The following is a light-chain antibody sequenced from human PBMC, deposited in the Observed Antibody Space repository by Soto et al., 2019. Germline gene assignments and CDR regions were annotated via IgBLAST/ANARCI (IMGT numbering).Light chain of an antibody. V-gene: IGLV2-14*01. Sequence: QSALTQPASVSGSPGQSITISCTGTSSDVGGYNYVSWYQQHPGKAPKLMIYHVSNRPSGVSNRFSASKSGNTASLTISGLQAEDEADYYCSSYTSSSTYVVFGGGTKVTVL. J-gene: IGLJ2*01. CDR2: HVS. CDR3: SSYTSSSTYVV. CDR1: SSDVGGYNY.